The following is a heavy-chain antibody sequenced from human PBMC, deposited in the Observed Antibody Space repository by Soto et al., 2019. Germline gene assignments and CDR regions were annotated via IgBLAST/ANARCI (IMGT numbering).Heavy chain of an antibody. CDR3: AKATYDTTFYTSSLDN. J-gene: IGHJ4*02. D-gene: IGHD3-22*01. CDR1: GLTFSAFS. V-gene: IGHV3-23*01. Sequence: EVQMLASGGGVVQPGGSLRLSCAVSGLTFSAFSMSWVRQAPGKGLEWVSIVSGNSFTIEYADSVKGRFTISRDNSKNTLFLQMDSLRPEDTALYYCAKATYDTTFYTSSLDNWGQGTLVTVSS. CDR2: VSGNSFTI.